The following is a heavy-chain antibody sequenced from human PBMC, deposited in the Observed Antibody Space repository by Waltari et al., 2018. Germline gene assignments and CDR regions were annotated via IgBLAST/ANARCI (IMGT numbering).Heavy chain of an antibody. J-gene: IGHJ4*02. Sequence: EVQLVESGGDLVQPGGSLRLSCAASGFSFSNYWMHWVRQAPGEGLVWVSRIKYDGTTRAYADSVKGRFTISRDNAKNTLFLQMSGLRAEDTAVYYCARDLDWVLFDSWGQGTLGTVSS. CDR1: GFSFSNYW. CDR2: IKYDGTTR. V-gene: IGHV3-74*01. CDR3: ARDLDWVLFDS. D-gene: IGHD3-9*01.